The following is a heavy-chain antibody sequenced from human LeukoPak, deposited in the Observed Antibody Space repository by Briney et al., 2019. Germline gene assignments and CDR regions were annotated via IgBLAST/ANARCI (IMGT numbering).Heavy chain of an antibody. CDR2: IRYDGSNK. D-gene: IGHD6-19*01. Sequence: PGGSLRLSCAVSGFTFSSYGMHWVRQAPGKGLEWVAFIRYDGSNKYYADSVKGRFTISRDNSKNTLYLQMDSLRAEDTAVYYCAPYPVAGLAYWGQGTLVTVSS. CDR1: GFTFSSYG. J-gene: IGHJ4*02. V-gene: IGHV3-30*02. CDR3: APYPVAGLAY.